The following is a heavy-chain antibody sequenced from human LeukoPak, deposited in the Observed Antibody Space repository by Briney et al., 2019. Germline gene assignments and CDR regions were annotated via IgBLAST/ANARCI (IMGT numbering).Heavy chain of an antibody. CDR2: IYHSGST. V-gene: IGHV4-38-2*02. Sequence: KPSETLSLTCAVSGYSISSGYYWGWIRQPPGKGLEWIGSIYHSGSTYYNPSLKSRVTISVDTSKNQFSLKLSSVTAADTAVYYCARDCCSSTSPKYYYYMDVWSKGTTVTVSS. J-gene: IGHJ6*03. CDR3: ARDCCSSTSPKYYYYMDV. D-gene: IGHD2-2*01. CDR1: GYSISSGYY.